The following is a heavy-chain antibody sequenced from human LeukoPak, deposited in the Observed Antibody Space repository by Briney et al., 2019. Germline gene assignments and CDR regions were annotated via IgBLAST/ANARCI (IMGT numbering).Heavy chain of an antibody. CDR1: GGTFTSYD. CDR2: MNPNGGNT. J-gene: IGHJ5*02. CDR3: AREGYYYDSSGYSNWFDP. Sequence: ASVKVSCKASGGTFTSYDINWVRQAPGQGLEWMGWMNPNGGNTGYAQKFQGRVTMTRNTSISTAYMELSSLRSEDTAVYYCAREGYYYDSSGYSNWFDPWGQGTLVTVSS. V-gene: IGHV1-8*01. D-gene: IGHD3-22*01.